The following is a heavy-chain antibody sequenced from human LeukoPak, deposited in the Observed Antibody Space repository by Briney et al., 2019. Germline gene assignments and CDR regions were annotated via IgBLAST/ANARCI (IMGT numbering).Heavy chain of an antibody. Sequence: ASGKVSCKAAGYTFTGYYMHWVRQAPGQGLEWRGWSNPNSGATNYAQNCQGRGTMTRDTSTTTAYMAVSRLRSDDTAVYYCARAIGAGSYYRGQIDYWGQGTLVTVSS. CDR2: SNPNSGAT. CDR1: GYTFTGYY. CDR3: ARAIGAGSYYRGQIDY. V-gene: IGHV1-2*02. J-gene: IGHJ4*02. D-gene: IGHD3-10*01.